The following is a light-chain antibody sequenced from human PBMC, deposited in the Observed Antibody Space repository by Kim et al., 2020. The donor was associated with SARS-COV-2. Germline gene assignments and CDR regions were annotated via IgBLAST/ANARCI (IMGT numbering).Light chain of an antibody. J-gene: IGLJ3*02. Sequence: GQRVTISCSGSSSNIGSNTVNWYQQLPGTAPKLLIYSNNQRPSGVPDRFSGSKSGTSASLAMSGLQSEDEADYYCAAWDDSLNGWVFGGGTQLTVL. V-gene: IGLV1-44*01. CDR3: AAWDDSLNGWV. CDR2: SNN. CDR1: SSNIGSNT.